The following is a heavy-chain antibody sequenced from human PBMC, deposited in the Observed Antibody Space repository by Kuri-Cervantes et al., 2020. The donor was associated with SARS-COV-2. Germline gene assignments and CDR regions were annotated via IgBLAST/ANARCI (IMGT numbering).Heavy chain of an antibody. D-gene: IGHD1-1*01. CDR2: IYTSGST. CDR3: ARSPLERRWGWFDP. V-gene: IGHV4-59*10. Sequence: SETLSLTCAVHGGSFSSYYWSWIRQPAGKGLEWIGRIYTSGSTNYNPSLKSRVTMSVDTSKNQFSLKLSSVTAADTAVYYCARSPLERRWGWFDPWGQGTLVTVSS. CDR1: GGSFSSYY. J-gene: IGHJ5*02.